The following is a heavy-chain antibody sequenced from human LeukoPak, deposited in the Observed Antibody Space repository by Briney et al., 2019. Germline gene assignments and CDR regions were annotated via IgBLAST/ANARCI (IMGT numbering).Heavy chain of an antibody. D-gene: IGHD2-2*02. CDR2: ISYDGSNK. Sequence: GGSLRLSCAASGFTFSSYDMHWVCQAPGKGLEWVAVISYDGSNKYYADSVKGRFAISGDNSKNTVYLQMNSLRVEDTAVYYCARANTPFADYWGQGTLVTVSS. J-gene: IGHJ4*02. CDR3: ARANTPFADY. CDR1: GFTFSSYD. V-gene: IGHV3-30*09.